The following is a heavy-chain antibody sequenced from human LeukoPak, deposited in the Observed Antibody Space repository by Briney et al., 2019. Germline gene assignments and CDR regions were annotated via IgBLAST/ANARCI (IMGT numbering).Heavy chain of an antibody. CDR2: IWYDGSNK. D-gene: IGHD3-10*01. CDR3: ARDHLASGSFDY. V-gene: IGHV3-33*01. J-gene: IGHJ4*02. Sequence: GGSLRLSCAASGLTFSSYGMHWVRQAPGKGLEWVAVIWYDGSNKYYADSVKGRFTISRDNSKNTLYLQMNSLRAEDTAVYYCARDHLASGSFDYWGQGTLVTVSS. CDR1: GLTFSSYG.